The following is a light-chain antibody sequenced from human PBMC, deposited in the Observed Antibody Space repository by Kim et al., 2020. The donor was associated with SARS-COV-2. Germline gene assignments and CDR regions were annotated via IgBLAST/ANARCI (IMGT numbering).Light chain of an antibody. CDR1: YY. CDR3: SSRAATGDAVI. Sequence: YYAHWYQQKPGQAPVRVIYAEPKRPAGIPLRFSGSVSGDTATLTIDRAQAEDEAVYYCSSRAATGDAVIFGGGTQLTVL. V-gene: IGLV3-19*01. J-gene: IGLJ2*01. CDR2: AEP.